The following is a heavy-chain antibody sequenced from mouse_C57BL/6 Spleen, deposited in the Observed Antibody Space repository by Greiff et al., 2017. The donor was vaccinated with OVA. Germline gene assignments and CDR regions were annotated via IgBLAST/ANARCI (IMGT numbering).Heavy chain of an antibody. CDR1: GYTFTDYY. J-gene: IGHJ2*01. V-gene: IGHV1-26*01. D-gene: IGHD1-1*01. CDR3: ARGEITRDFDY. CDR2: INPNNGGT. Sequence: VQLQQSGPELVKPGASVKISCKASGYTFTDYYMNWVKQSHGKSLEWIGDINPNNGGTSYNQKFKGKATLTVDKSSSTASMELRSLTSEDSAVYYCARGEITRDFDYWGQGTTLTVSS.